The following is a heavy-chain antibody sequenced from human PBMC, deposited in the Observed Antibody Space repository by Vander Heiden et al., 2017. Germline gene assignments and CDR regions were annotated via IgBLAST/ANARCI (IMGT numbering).Heavy chain of an antibody. Sequence: EVQLLESGGGLVQPGGSLRLSCAASGFTFNNYAMSWVRQVPGKGLEWVSAINGGGGSTYYTDSVKGRFIISRDNSKKTLYLQMKRMRAEDTALYYCAKIKRGGDNLDCWGQGTMVTVYS. CDR3: AKIKRGGDNLDC. V-gene: IGHV3-23*01. D-gene: IGHD2-21*02. CDR1: GFTFNNYA. J-gene: IGHJ4*02. CDR2: INGGGGST.